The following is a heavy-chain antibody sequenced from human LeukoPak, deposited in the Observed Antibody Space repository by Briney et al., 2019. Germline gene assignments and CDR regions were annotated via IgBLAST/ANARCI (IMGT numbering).Heavy chain of an antibody. J-gene: IGHJ3*02. CDR2: ISYDGSNK. CDR3: AKDQVRGKRRSDAFDI. CDR1: GFTFSSYG. Sequence: GGSLRLSCAASGFTFSSYGKHWVRQAPGKGLEWVAVISYDGSNKYYADSVKGRFTISRDNSKNTLYLQMNNLRAEDTAVYYCAKDQVRGKRRSDAFDIWGQGTMATVSS. D-gene: IGHD4-23*01. V-gene: IGHV3-30*18.